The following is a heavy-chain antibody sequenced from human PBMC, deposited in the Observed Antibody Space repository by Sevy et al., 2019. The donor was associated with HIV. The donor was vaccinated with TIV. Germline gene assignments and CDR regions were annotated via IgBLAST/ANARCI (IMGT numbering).Heavy chain of an antibody. CDR1: GGSISKSSYY. CDR2: LYYSGST. V-gene: IGHV4-39*01. J-gene: IGHJ3*02. CDR3: ASHGNYYDSSGYYFGAFDI. Sequence: SETLSLTCTVSGGSISKSSYYWGWVRQPPGKGLEWIGSLYYSGSTYSNPSHKSRVTISVETSKNQFSLKLSSVTAADTDVYYCASHGNYYDSSGYYFGAFDIWGQGTMVTVSS. D-gene: IGHD3-22*01.